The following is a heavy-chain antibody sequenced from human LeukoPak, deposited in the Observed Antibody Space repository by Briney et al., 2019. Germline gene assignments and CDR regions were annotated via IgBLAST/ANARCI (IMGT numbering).Heavy chain of an antibody. CDR2: INPSGGST. CDR3: ARSGYAVVTAIPDAFDI. J-gene: IGHJ3*02. V-gene: IGHV1-46*01. CDR1: GYTFTSYY. Sequence: ASVKVSCKASGYTFTSYYMHWVRQAPGQGLEWMGIINPSGGSTSYAQKFQGRVTMTRDTSTSTVYMELSSLRSEDTAVYYCARSGYAVVTAIPDAFDIWGQGTMVTVSS. D-gene: IGHD2-21*02.